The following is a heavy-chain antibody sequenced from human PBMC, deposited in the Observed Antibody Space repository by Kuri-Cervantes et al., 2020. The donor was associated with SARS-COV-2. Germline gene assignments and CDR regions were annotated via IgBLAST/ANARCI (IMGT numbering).Heavy chain of an antibody. J-gene: IGHJ6*03. D-gene: IGHD2-15*01. CDR3: ARGRRRPIYDFYYYMDV. Sequence: ASVKVSCKASGCRFTDYGISWVRQAPGQGLEWMGWISTYNGNTNYAQKLQGRVTMTTDTSTTTAYMELRSLRSDDTAVYYCARGRRRPIYDFYYYMDVWGKGTTVTVSS. CDR1: GCRFTDYG. CDR2: ISTYNGNT. V-gene: IGHV1-18*01.